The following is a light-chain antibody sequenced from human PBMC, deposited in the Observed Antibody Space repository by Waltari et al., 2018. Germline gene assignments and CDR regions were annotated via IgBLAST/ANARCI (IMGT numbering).Light chain of an antibody. CDR3: QQYGGSLPYT. V-gene: IGKV3-20*01. CDR1: QSVDNTY. J-gene: IGKJ2*01. Sequence: EIVLTQSPGTLSLSPGERATLSCRASQSVDNTYLAWYQKKPGQAPRLLIFAASSRATSIPDRFRGGGSGTDFTLTISRLEPEDFAVYYCQQYGGSLPYTFGQGTKLEIK. CDR2: AAS.